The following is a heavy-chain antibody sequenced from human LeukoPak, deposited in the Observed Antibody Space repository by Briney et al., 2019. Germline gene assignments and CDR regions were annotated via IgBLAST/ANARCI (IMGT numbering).Heavy chain of an antibody. Sequence: SETLSLTCAVYSGSFSGYYWSWIRQPPGKGLEWIGEINHSGSTNYNPSLKSRVTISVDTSKNYFSLNLSSVTAADTAVYYCARGVAAARIWGQGTLVTASS. J-gene: IGHJ4*02. D-gene: IGHD6-13*01. CDR2: INHSGST. CDR3: ARGVAAARI. V-gene: IGHV4-34*01. CDR1: SGSFSGYY.